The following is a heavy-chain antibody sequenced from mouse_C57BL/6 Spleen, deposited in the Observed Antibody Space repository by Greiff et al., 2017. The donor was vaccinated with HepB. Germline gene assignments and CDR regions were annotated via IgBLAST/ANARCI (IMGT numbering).Heavy chain of an antibody. CDR3: TEGDYGDYAMDY. CDR1: GFTFSNYW. Sequence: EVMLVESGGGLVQPGGSMKLSCVASGFTFSNYWMNWVRQSPEKGLEWVAQIRLKSDNYATHYAESVKGRFTISRDDSKSSVYLQMNNLRAEDTGIYYCTEGDYGDYAMDYWGQGTSVTVSS. V-gene: IGHV6-3*01. J-gene: IGHJ4*01. D-gene: IGHD2-4*01. CDR2: IRLKSDNYAT.